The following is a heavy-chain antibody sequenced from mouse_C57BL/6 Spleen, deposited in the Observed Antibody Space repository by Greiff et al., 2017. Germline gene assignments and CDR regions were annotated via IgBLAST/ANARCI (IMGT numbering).Heavy chain of an antibody. Sequence: VHVKQSGAELVKPGASVKLSCTASGFNIKDYYMHWVKQRTEQGLEWIGRIDPEDGETKYAPKFQGKATITADTSSNTAYLQLSSLTSEDTAVYYCARGTTVVGYAMDYWGQGTSVTVSS. D-gene: IGHD1-1*01. J-gene: IGHJ4*01. CDR2: IDPEDGET. V-gene: IGHV14-2*01. CDR3: ARGTTVVGYAMDY. CDR1: GFNIKDYY.